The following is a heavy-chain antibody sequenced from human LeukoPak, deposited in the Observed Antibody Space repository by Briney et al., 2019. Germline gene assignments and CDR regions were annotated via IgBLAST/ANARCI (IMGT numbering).Heavy chain of an antibody. CDR2: IYSGGNT. Sequence: GGSLRLSCAASGFTVSSNYMTWVRQAPGKGLEWVSVIYSGGNTYYADSVKGRFTISRGNTKNTLYLQMNSLRADDTAVYYCARDVGFIVGATPGAFDIWGQGTMVTVSS. J-gene: IGHJ3*02. V-gene: IGHV3-66*01. CDR1: GFTVSSNY. CDR3: ARDVGFIVGATPGAFDI. D-gene: IGHD1-26*01.